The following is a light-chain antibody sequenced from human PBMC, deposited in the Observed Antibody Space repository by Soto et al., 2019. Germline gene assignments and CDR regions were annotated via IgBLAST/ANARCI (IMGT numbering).Light chain of an antibody. J-gene: IGLJ1*01. CDR2: DNN. Sequence: QTVVTQPPSVSGAPGQRVIISCTGSSSNIGAGYDVHWYQQLPGTAPRLLIYDNNNRPSGVPARFSVSKSDTSASLAITGLQPEDEADYYCQSYDSSLSGSYVFGTGTKLTV. CDR1: SSNIGAGYD. CDR3: QSYDSSLSGSYV. V-gene: IGLV1-40*01.